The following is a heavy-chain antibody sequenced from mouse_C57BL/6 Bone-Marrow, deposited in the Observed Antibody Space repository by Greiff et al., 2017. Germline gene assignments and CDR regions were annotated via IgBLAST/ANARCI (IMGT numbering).Heavy chain of an antibody. Sequence: QVHVKQSGAELATPGASVKLSCKASGYTFTSYWMHWVKQRPGQGLEWIGYINPSSGYTKYNQKFKDKATLTADKSSSPAYMQLSSLTYEDSAVYYCARSFYGPAWFAYWGQGTLVTVSA. CDR2: INPSSGYT. V-gene: IGHV1-7*01. CDR1: GYTFTSYW. D-gene: IGHD1-2*01. J-gene: IGHJ3*01. CDR3: ARSFYGPAWFAY.